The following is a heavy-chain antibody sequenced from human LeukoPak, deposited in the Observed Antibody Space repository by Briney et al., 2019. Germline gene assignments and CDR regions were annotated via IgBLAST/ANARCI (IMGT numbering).Heavy chain of an antibody. CDR3: ARDRGTGTRFDP. J-gene: IGHJ5*02. CDR1: GGSISSGDYY. Sequence: SQTLSLTXTVPGGSISSGDYYWSWIRQPPGKGLEWIGYIYYSGSTYYNPSLKSRVTISVDTSKNQFSLKLSSVTAADTAVYYCARDRGTGTRFDPWGQGTLVTVSS. D-gene: IGHD1-1*01. V-gene: IGHV4-30-4*08. CDR2: IYYSGST.